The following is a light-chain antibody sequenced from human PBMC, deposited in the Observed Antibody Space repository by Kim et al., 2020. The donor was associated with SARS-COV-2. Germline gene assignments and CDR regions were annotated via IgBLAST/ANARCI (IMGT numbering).Light chain of an antibody. V-gene: IGLV1-40*01. Sequence: QSVLTQPPSVSGAPGQRVTISCTGSSSNIGALYAVHWYQHRPGTAPKLLIYRDSYRPSGVPDRFSGSKSGTSASLAITGLQAEDEADYYCQSYDSSLNGYVFGTGTKVTVL. J-gene: IGLJ1*01. CDR3: QSYDSSLNGYV. CDR1: SSNIGALYA. CDR2: RDS.